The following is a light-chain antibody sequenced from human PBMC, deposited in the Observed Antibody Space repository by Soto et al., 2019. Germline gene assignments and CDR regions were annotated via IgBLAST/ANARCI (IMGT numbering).Light chain of an antibody. Sequence: QSVLTQTPSVSGTPGQRVNISCSGSSSNIGRNYVYWYHQFPGTAPKLLIYRDNERPSGVPDRFSGSKSGTSASLAISGLRSGDEADYHCATWDDSLGGPVFGGATKLTVL. CDR3: ATWDDSLGGPV. CDR2: RDN. CDR1: SSNIGRNY. V-gene: IGLV1-47*01. J-gene: IGLJ2*01.